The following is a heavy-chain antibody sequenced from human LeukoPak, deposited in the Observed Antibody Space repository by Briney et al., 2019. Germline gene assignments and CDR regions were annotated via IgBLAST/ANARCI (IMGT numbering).Heavy chain of an antibody. Sequence: GGSLRLSCAASGFTFSDYYMSWIRQAPGKGLEWVSYISSSSSYTNYADSAKGRFTISRDNAKNSLYLQMNSLRAEDTAVYYCARVFWEKDGFIGAFDIWGQGTMVTVSS. V-gene: IGHV3-11*06. CDR1: GFTFSDYY. D-gene: IGHD3-3*01. CDR3: ARVFWEKDGFIGAFDI. CDR2: ISSSSSYT. J-gene: IGHJ3*02.